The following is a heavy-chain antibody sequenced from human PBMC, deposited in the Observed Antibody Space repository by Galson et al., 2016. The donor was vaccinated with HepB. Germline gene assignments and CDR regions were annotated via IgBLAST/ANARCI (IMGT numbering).Heavy chain of an antibody. V-gene: IGHV3-48*01. CDR2: ITSNRRTI. D-gene: IGHD2-15*01. Sequence: SLRLSCAASGFTFSDYSMNWVRQAPGKGLEWVSYITSNRRTIYYADSARGRFTISRDNAKNSLYLQMNSLRAEDTAVYYCTRGLGYCSGGSCHSLDYWGQGVLVTVSS. CDR1: GFTFSDYS. CDR3: TRGLGYCSGGSCHSLDY. J-gene: IGHJ4*02.